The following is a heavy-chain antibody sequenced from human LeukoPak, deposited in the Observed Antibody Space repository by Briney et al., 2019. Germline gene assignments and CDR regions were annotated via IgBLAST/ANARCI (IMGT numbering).Heavy chain of an antibody. V-gene: IGHV3-73*01. CDR1: GFTFSGSA. CDR3: TRYSSGSGFDY. Sequence: GGSVRLSCAASGFTFSGSAMHWVRQASGKGLEWVGRINSKANSYATVYAASVKGRFTISRDDSKNTAYLQMNSLKTEDTAVYYCTRYSSGSGFDYWGQGTLVTVSS. D-gene: IGHD6-19*01. CDR2: INSKANSYAT. J-gene: IGHJ4*02.